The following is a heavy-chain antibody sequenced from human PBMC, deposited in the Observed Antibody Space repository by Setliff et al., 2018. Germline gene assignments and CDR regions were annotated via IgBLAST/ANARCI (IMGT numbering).Heavy chain of an antibody. V-gene: IGHV1-69*13. D-gene: IGHD3-3*01. Sequence: SVKVSCKASGYTFTSYGISWVRQAPGQGLEWMGGFDPEDGETIYAQKFQGRVTITADESTSTAYMELSSLRSEDTAVYYCARGYRGYYNFWSGSQGANWFDPWGQGTLVTVSS. CDR3: ARGYRGYYNFWSGSQGANWFDP. CDR2: FDPEDGET. CDR1: GYTFTSYG. J-gene: IGHJ5*02.